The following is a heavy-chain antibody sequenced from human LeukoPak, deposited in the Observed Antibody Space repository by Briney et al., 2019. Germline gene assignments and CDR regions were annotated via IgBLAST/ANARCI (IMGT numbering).Heavy chain of an antibody. CDR1: GFTFSNAW. CDR3: TTGPYDYGSGTYYH. J-gene: IGHJ4*02. D-gene: IGHD3-10*01. V-gene: IGHV3-15*01. Sequence: GGSLRLSCAASGFTFSNAWMSWVRQAPGKWLEWVGRIKSKTDGGTTDYAAPVKGRFTISRDDSKNTLYVQMNSLKTEDTAVYYCTTGPYDYGSGTYYHWGQGTLVTVSS. CDR2: IKSKTDGGTT.